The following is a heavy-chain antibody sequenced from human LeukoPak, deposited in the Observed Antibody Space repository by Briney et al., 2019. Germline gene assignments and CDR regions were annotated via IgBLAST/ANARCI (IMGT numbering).Heavy chain of an antibody. CDR1: GGSISSSSYY. CDR3: ARVDGLGFTADFDY. V-gene: IGHV4-39*07. J-gene: IGHJ4*02. Sequence: SETLSLTCTVSGGSISSSSYYWGWIRQPPGKGLEWIGSIYYSGSTYYNPSLKSRVTISVDTSKNQFSLKLSSVTAADTAVYYCARVDGLGFTADFDYWGQGTLVTVSS. CDR2: IYYSGST. D-gene: IGHD6-13*01.